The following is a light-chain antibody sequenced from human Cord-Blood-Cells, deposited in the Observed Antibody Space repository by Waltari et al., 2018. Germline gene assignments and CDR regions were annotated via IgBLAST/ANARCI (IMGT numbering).Light chain of an antibody. V-gene: IGLV3-19*01. J-gene: IGLJ3*02. CDR3: NSRDSSGNRWV. Sequence: SSALTQDPAVSVALGQTVRITCQGDSLRSAFATWYQQKPGQAPVLVIYGKNNRPSGIPDRFSGSSSGNTASLTITGAQAEDEADYYCNSRDSSGNRWVFGGGTKLTVL. CDR2: GKN. CDR1: SLRSAF.